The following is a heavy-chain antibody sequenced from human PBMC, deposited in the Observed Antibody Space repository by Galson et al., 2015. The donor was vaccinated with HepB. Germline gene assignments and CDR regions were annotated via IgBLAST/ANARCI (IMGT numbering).Heavy chain of an antibody. J-gene: IGHJ3*02. CDR2: VNPNSGDT. D-gene: IGHD7-27*01. Sequence: SVKVSCKASGYTFTSYDIKWVRQASGHGLEWMGWVNPNSGDTGYAQKFQGRVTMTGNTSINTAYMELRSLRSEDTAVYYCARVPISNWGDGFDIWGQGTMVTVSA. CDR3: ARVPISNWGDGFDI. CDR1: GYTFTSYD. V-gene: IGHV1-8*01.